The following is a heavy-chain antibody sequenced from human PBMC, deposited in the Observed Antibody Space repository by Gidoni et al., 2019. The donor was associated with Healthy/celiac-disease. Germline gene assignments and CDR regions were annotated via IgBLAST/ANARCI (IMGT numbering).Heavy chain of an antibody. CDR1: GFTFSSYS. V-gene: IGHV3-48*02. Sequence: EVELVESGGGLVQPGGSVRLSGAAAGFTFSSYSMNWVRQAPGKGLEWVSYISSSSSTIYYADSVKGRFTISRDNAKNSLYLQMNSLRDEDTAVYYCAREEDYGDYLNNWFDPWGQGTLVTVSS. J-gene: IGHJ5*02. CDR2: ISSSSSTI. CDR3: AREEDYGDYLNNWFDP. D-gene: IGHD4-17*01.